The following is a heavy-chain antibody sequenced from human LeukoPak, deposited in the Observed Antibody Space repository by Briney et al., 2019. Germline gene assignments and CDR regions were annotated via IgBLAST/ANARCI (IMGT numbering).Heavy chain of an antibody. Sequence: GGSLRLSCAASGFTFSRNGMTWVRQAPGKGLEWVSAISGSGGNTYYADSVKGRFTISRDNSKNTLYLQMNSLRAEDTAVYYCARAFWGSGIDYWGQGTLVTVSS. CDR1: GFTFSRNG. V-gene: IGHV3-23*01. D-gene: IGHD3-16*01. J-gene: IGHJ4*02. CDR3: ARAFWGSGIDY. CDR2: ISGSGGNT.